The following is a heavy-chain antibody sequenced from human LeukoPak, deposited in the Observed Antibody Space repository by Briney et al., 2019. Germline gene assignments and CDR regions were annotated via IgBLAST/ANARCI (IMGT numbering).Heavy chain of an antibody. CDR2: IKYDGSVK. V-gene: IGHV3-7*01. CDR3: VRDAEPLNSRDAFDI. Sequence: GGSLRLSCAASGFSFSSNWMVWVRQSPRRGLEGGANIKYDGSVKYYVDSVTGRFTISRANAKNSLSLQMDNVRAEDTAIYYCVRDAEPLNSRDAFDIWGQGTMVTVS. CDR1: GFSFSSNW. D-gene: IGHD1-14*01. J-gene: IGHJ3*02.